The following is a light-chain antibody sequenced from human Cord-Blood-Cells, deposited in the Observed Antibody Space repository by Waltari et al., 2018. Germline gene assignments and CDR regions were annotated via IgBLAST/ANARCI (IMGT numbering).Light chain of an antibody. CDR1: SSDVGGYNY. CDR2: DVS. CDR3: CSYAGSYTWV. Sequence: QSALTQPRSVSGSPGQSVTISCPGTSSDVGGYNYVSWYQQHPGKAPKLMIYDVSKRPSGVTDRFSGSKSGNTASLTISGLQAEDDADYYCCSYAGSYTWVFGGGTKLTVL. V-gene: IGLV2-11*01. J-gene: IGLJ3*02.